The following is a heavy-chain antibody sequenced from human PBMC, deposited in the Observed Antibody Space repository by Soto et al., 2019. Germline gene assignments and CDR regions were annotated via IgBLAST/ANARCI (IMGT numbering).Heavy chain of an antibody. Sequence: GGSLRLSCAASGFTFSSYWMHWVRQAPGKGLVWVSRINSDGSSTSYADSVKGRFTISRDNAKNSLYLQMNSLRAEDTAVYYCARDEVDCSSTSCYPNWFDPWGQGTLVTVSS. CDR3: ARDEVDCSSTSCYPNWFDP. CDR2: INSDGSST. D-gene: IGHD2-2*01. V-gene: IGHV3-74*01. CDR1: GFTFSSYW. J-gene: IGHJ5*02.